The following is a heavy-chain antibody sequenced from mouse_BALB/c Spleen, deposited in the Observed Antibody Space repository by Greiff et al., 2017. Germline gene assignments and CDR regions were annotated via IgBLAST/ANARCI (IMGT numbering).Heavy chain of an antibody. CDR1: GYTFTDCA. J-gene: IGHJ4*01. D-gene: IGHD1-2*01. Sequence: QVQLQQSGAELVRPGVSVKISCKGSGYTFTDCAMHWVKQSHAKSLEWIGVISTYYGDASYNQKFKGKATMTVDKSSSTAYMELARLTSEDSAIYYCARTGGTTATYAMDYWGQGTSVTVSS. V-gene: IGHV1S137*01. CDR2: ISTYYGDA. CDR3: ARTGGTTATYAMDY.